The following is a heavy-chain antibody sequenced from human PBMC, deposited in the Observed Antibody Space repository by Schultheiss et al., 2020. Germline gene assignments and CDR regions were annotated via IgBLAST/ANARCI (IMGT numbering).Heavy chain of an antibody. Sequence: SATLALTCTVSGGSISSSSYYWGWIRQPPGKGLEWIGSIYYSGSTYYNPSLKSRVTISVDTSKNQFSLKLSSVTAADTAVYYCARWVTMVRGTTLRLWFDPWGQGTLVTVSS. J-gene: IGHJ5*02. D-gene: IGHD3-10*01. V-gene: IGHV4-39*01. CDR3: ARWVTMVRGTTLRLWFDP. CDR1: GGSISSSSYY. CDR2: IYYSGST.